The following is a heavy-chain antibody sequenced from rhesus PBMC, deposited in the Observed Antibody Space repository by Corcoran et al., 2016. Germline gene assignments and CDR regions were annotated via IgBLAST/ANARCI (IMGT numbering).Heavy chain of an antibody. V-gene: IGHV4-80*01. D-gene: IGHD4-23*01. CDR3: ASWGEYSNQGLFDY. CDR1: GGSFRSYW. Sequence: QVQLQESGPGLVKPSETLSLTFAVAGGSFRSYWWSWIRQPPGKGPEWIGEINGNNGSTNYNPSLKSRVTISKDASKNQFSLKLSSVTAADTAVYYCASWGEYSNQGLFDYWGQGVLVTVSS. CDR2: INGNNGST. J-gene: IGHJ4*01.